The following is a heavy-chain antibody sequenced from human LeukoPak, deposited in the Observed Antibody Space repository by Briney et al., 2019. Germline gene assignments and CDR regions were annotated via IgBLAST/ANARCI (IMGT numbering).Heavy chain of an antibody. CDR2: IYSSGST. J-gene: IGHJ4*02. CDR3: AREYGGITFGGVTVRSDY. CDR1: GGSISSFY. D-gene: IGHD3-16*02. Sequence: PSETLSLTCTVSGGSISSFYWSWIRQPAGKGLEWIGRIYSSGSTNYNPSLKSRVTMSVGMSRSQFSLKLSSVTAADTAVYYCAREYGGITFGGVTVRSDYWGQGTLVTVSS. V-gene: IGHV4-4*07.